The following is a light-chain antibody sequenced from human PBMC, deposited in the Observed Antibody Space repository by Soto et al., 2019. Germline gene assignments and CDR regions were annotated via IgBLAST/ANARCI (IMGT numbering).Light chain of an antibody. CDR3: QQTYSTLGLT. Sequence: DIQMTQSPSSLSTSVGDRVTITCRASQSISSYLNWYQQKPGKAPKLLIYAASSLQSGVPSRFSCSGSGTEFTLTISSLQPEDFATYYCQQTYSTLGLTFGGGTKVEIK. V-gene: IGKV1-39*01. CDR1: QSISSY. J-gene: IGKJ4*01. CDR2: AAS.